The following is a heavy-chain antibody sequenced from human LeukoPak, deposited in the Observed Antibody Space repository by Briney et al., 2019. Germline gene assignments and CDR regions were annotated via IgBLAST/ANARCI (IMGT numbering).Heavy chain of an antibody. CDR1: GYTFTGYY. CDR3: ARVWLDSSSWSKGAFDY. Sequence: GASVKVSCKASGYTFTGYYMHWVRQAPGQGLEWMGWINPNSGGTNYAQKFQGRVTMTRDTSISTAFMEMSRLRSDDTAVYYCARVWLDSSSWSKGAFDYWGQGTLVIVSS. CDR2: INPNSGGT. V-gene: IGHV1-2*02. J-gene: IGHJ4*02. D-gene: IGHD6-13*01.